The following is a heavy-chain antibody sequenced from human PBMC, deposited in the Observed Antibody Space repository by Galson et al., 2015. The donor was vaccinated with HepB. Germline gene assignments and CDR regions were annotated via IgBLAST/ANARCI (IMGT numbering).Heavy chain of an antibody. Sequence: SLRLSCAASGFIFSRNPLHWVRQAPGKGLEWVAAVSHDGSNKYYGYSVKVRFTVSNDNAKNTMFLQMNRLRPEDTAVYYCARRSLYYDSSGYYYETRRLGELDYWGQGILVTVSS. V-gene: IGHV3-30*04. CDR2: VSHDGSNK. CDR1: GFIFSRNP. CDR3: ARRSLYYDSSGYYYETRRLGELDY. J-gene: IGHJ4*02. D-gene: IGHD3-22*01.